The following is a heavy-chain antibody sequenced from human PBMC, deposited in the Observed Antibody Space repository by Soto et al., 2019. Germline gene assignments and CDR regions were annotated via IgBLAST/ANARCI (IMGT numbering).Heavy chain of an antibody. D-gene: IGHD2-2*01. J-gene: IGHJ5*02. CDR2: IYYSGST. V-gene: IGHV4-30-4*01. CDR1: GGSISSGDYY. Sequence: QVQLQESGPGLVKPSQTLSLTCTVSGGSISSGDYYWSWIRQPPGKGLEWIGYIYYSGSTYYNPSLKSRVTISVDTSKNQFSLKLSSVTAADTAVYYCAREHIVLVPAATNWFDPWGQGTLVTVSS. CDR3: AREHIVLVPAATNWFDP.